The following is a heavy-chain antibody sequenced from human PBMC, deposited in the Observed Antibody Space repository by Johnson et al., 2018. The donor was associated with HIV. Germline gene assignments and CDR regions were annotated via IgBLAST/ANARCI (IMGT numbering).Heavy chain of an antibody. CDR1: GFMFSDYY. Sequence: QVQLVESGGGLVKPGGSLRLSCVASGFMFSDYYMGWVRQAPGKGLEWVSYITSTGITVYYTDSVKGRFTISRDNAKNSLSLQMNSLRAEDTAVYYCAKDGGARGSSWYEGVFDIWGQGTMVTVSS. CDR3: AKDGGARGSSWYEGVFDI. J-gene: IGHJ3*02. V-gene: IGHV3-11*04. CDR2: ITSTGITV. D-gene: IGHD6-13*01.